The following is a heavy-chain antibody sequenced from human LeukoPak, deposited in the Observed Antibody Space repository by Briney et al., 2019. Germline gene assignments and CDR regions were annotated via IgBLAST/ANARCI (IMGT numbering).Heavy chain of an antibody. V-gene: IGHV4-59*08. Sequence: SETLSLTCTVSGGSPSSYYWSWIRQPPGKGLEWIGYIYYSGSTNYNPSLKSRVTISVDTSKNQFSLKLSSVTAADTAVYYCASHNRDGDYAEFDYWGQGTLVTVSS. D-gene: IGHD4-17*01. J-gene: IGHJ4*02. CDR2: IYYSGST. CDR3: ASHNRDGDYAEFDY. CDR1: GGSPSSYY.